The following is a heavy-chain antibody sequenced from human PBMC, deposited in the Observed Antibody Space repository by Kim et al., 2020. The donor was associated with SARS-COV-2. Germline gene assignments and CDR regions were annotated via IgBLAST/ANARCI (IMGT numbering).Heavy chain of an antibody. CDR2: IDPSDSYT. CDR3: ARQALWFGEDPYFDY. V-gene: IGHV5-10-1*01. J-gene: IGHJ4*02. CDR1: GYSFTSYW. D-gene: IGHD3-10*01. Sequence: GESLKISCKGSGYSFTSYWISWVRQMPGKGLEWMGRIDPSDSYTNYSPSFQGHVTISADKSISTAYLQWSSLKASDTAMYYCARQALWFGEDPYFDYWGQGTLVTVSS.